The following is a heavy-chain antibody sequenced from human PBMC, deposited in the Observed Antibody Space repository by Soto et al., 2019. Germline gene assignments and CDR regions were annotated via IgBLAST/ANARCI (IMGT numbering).Heavy chain of an antibody. Sequence: QVQLLQSEPGLVKPSQTLSLTCAISGDSVSSSSVTWNWIRQSPSRGLEWLGRTYYRSKWYNDYAESVKSRITINPDTSKNQFSLHLNSVTPEDTAVYYCVRLIGNSWLDFWGQGTLVTVSS. D-gene: IGHD1-26*01. CDR2: TYYRSKWYN. J-gene: IGHJ5*01. V-gene: IGHV6-1*01. CDR3: VRLIGNSWLDF. CDR1: GDSVSSSSVT.